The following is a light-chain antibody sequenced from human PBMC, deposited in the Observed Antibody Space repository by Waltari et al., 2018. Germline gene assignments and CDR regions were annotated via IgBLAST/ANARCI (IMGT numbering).Light chain of an antibody. CDR1: QSVSSSY. Sequence: EIVLTQSPGTLSLSPGERATLPCRASQSVSSSYLAWYQQKPGQAPRLLIYGASSRATGIPDRFRGSGSGTDFTLTISRLEPEDFAVYYCQQYGSSTWTFGRGTKVEIK. CDR2: GAS. CDR3: QQYGSSTWT. V-gene: IGKV3-20*01. J-gene: IGKJ1*01.